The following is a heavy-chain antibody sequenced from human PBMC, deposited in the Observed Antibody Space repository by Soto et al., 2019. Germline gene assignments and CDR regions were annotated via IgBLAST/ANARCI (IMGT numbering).Heavy chain of an antibody. J-gene: IGHJ4*02. CDR2: IIPIFDTI. D-gene: IGHD3-3*01. CDR3: ASPLRWSGYYIAFDY. CDR1: GATFSSFA. V-gene: IGHV1-69*01. Sequence: QVQLLQSGAEVKKPGSSLKVSCKASGATFSSFAFSWVRQAPEQGLEWMGVIIPIFDTIKFARKFQGRVTLTADESTGTAYMELDRLTSEDTAGYYCASPLRWSGYYIAFDYWGQGTLVIVSS.